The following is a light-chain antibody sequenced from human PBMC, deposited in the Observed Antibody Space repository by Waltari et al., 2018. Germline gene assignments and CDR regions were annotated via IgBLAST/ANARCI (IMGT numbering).Light chain of an antibody. CDR2: DVS. J-gene: IGLJ2*01. CDR1: LSDVGGYNY. Sequence: QSALTQPASVSASPGQSITISCTGTLSDVGGYNYVSLYQQHPGKAPKLLIYDVSNRPAGVSNRFSGAKSGNTASLTISGLQAEDEADYYCSSYPSSSTLVFGGGTKLTVL. CDR3: SSYPSSSTLV. V-gene: IGLV2-14*03.